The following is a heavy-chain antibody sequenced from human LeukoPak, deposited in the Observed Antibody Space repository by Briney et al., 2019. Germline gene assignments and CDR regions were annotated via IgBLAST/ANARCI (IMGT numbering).Heavy chain of an antibody. CDR3: ARGSGYSNYYYYGMDV. J-gene: IGHJ6*02. Sequence: GGSLRLSCAASGFTFGTYAMSWVRQAPGKGLEWVAVISYDGTDKYYADSVKGRFTFSRDNSKNTLYLQMNSLRTEDTAVYYCARGSGYSNYYYYGMDVWGQGTTVTVSS. D-gene: IGHD5-12*01. CDR2: ISYDGTDK. CDR1: GFTFGTYA. V-gene: IGHV3-30*03.